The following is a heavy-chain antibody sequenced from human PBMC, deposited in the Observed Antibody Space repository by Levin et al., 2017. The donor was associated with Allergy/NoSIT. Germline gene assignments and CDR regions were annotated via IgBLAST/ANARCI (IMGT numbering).Heavy chain of an antibody. V-gene: IGHV1-18*01. CDR2: ISTHNGNT. CDR3: ARFVVTPVSYFYMDV. CDR1: GYTFKNYG. Sequence: ASVKVSCKASGYTFKNYGISWVRQAPGQGLEWMGWISTHNGNTNYAQSFQGRVTMTTDTSTSTADMELRSLISDDTAVYYCARFVVTPVSYFYMDVWGIGITVTASS. D-gene: IGHD2-2*01. J-gene: IGHJ6*03.